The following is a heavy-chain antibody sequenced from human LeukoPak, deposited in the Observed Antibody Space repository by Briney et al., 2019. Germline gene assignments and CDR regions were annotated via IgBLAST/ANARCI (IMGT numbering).Heavy chain of an antibody. CDR3: ARGSIVGATFDYFDY. J-gene: IGHJ4*02. Sequence: ASVKVSCKASGYTFTGYYIHWVGQAPGQGLEWMGWINPNSGGTNYAQKFQGRVTMARDTSISTAYMDLSRLRSHDTAVYYCARGSIVGATFDYFDYWGQGTLVTVSS. D-gene: IGHD1-26*01. CDR2: INPNSGGT. CDR1: GYTFTGYY. V-gene: IGHV1-2*02.